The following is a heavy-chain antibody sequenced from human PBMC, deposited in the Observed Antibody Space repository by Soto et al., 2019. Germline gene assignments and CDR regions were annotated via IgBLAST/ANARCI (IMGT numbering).Heavy chain of an antibody. CDR1: GFTFSSYD. Sequence: GGSLRLSCAASGFTFSSYDMHWVRQATGKGLEWVSAIGTAGDTYYPGSVKGRFTISRENAKNSLYLQMNSLRAGDTAVCYCARTRADYGDSSYDYWGQGTLVTVSS. D-gene: IGHD4-17*01. CDR3: ARTRADYGDSSYDY. V-gene: IGHV3-13*04. CDR2: IGTAGDT. J-gene: IGHJ4*02.